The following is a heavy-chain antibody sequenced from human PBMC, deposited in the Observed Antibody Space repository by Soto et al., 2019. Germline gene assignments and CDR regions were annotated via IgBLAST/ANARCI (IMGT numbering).Heavy chain of an antibody. J-gene: IGHJ3*02. CDR1: GFTFSIYA. CDR2: ISYDGSNK. CDR3: ARDGMYAFDI. V-gene: IGHV3-30-3*01. Sequence: PRGSLILPCASSGFTFSIYAMDWVRQAPGKGLEWVAVISYDGSNKYYADSVKGRFTISRDNSKKTLYLQMNSLRAEDTAVYYCARDGMYAFDIWGQGTMVTVSS.